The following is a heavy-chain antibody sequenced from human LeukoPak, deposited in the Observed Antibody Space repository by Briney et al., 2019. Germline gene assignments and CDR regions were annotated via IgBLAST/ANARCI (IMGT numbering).Heavy chain of an antibody. CDR3: ATLGIVVVPAAP. J-gene: IGHJ5*02. CDR2: ISFSSTHI. Sequence: SSISFSSTHIYYADSIQGRFTISRDNAENSLYLQMNSLRAEDTAVYYCATLGIVVVPAAPWGQGTLVTVSS. V-gene: IGHV3-21*06. D-gene: IGHD2-2*01.